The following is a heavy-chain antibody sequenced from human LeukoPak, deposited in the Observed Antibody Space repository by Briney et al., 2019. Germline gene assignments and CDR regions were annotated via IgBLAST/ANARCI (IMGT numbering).Heavy chain of an antibody. J-gene: IGHJ5*02. V-gene: IGHV4-39*07. CDR2: IYYSGST. CDR3: ARDQLGGWWSRRGGWFDP. CDR1: GGSISSSSYY. Sequence: PSETLSLTCTVSGGSISSSSYYWGWIRQPPGKGLEWIGNIYYSGSTYYNPSLKSRVTISVDTSKNQFSLKLSSVTAAGTAVYYCARDQLGGWWSRRGGWFDPWGQGTLVTVSS. D-gene: IGHD2-15*01.